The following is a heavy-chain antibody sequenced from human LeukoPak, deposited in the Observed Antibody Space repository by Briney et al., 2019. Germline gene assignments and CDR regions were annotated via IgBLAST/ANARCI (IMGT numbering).Heavy chain of an antibody. D-gene: IGHD6-13*01. J-gene: IGHJ3*02. V-gene: IGHV1-18*01. CDR2: ISAYNGNT. CDR1: GYTFTSYG. Sequence: ASVKVSCKASGYTFTSYGISWVRQAPGQGLEWMGWISAYNGNTNYAQKLQGRVTMTTDTSTSTAYMELSSLRSEDTAVYYCARERGGSSVDAFDIWGQGTMVTVSS. CDR3: ARERGGSSVDAFDI.